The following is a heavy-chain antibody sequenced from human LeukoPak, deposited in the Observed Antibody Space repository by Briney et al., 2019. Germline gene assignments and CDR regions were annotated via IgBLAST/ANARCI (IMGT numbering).Heavy chain of an antibody. Sequence: GGSLRLSCASSGFTFSSYEMNWVRQVPGKGLEWTSYISSSGGTIYYADFVKGRFTISRDNARNSLSLQMNSLRAEDTAVYYCARGSKDQDFWSGRRDFYSAMDVWGQGTTITVSS. D-gene: IGHD3-3*01. V-gene: IGHV3-48*03. J-gene: IGHJ6*02. CDR2: ISSSGGTI. CDR1: GFTFSSYE. CDR3: ARGSKDQDFWSGRRDFYSAMDV.